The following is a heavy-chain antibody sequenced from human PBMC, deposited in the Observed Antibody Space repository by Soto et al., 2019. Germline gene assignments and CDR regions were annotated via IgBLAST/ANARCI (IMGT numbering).Heavy chain of an antibody. CDR1: GGTFSSYT. V-gene: IGHV1-69*02. Sequence: QVQLVQSGAEVKKPGSSVKVSCKASGGTFSSYTISWVRQAPGQGLEWMGRIIPILGIANYAQKFQGRVTITAEKSTSTAYMELSSLRSEETAVYFCARGLYCRGGSCYGEAFDIWGQGTMVTVSS. J-gene: IGHJ3*02. CDR2: IIPILGIA. D-gene: IGHD2-15*01. CDR3: ARGLYCRGGSCYGEAFDI.